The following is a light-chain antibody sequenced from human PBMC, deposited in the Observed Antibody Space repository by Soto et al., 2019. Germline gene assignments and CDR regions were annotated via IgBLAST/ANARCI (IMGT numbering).Light chain of an antibody. V-gene: IGKV3-20*01. Sequence: PGERATLTCRASQSVSSNYLAWFQQRPGQAPRLLISGASSRATGIPDRFSGSGSGTDFTLTISSLQPDDFATYYCQQYNSYLLTFGGGTKV. J-gene: IGKJ4*01. CDR2: GAS. CDR1: QSVSSNY. CDR3: QQYNSYLLT.